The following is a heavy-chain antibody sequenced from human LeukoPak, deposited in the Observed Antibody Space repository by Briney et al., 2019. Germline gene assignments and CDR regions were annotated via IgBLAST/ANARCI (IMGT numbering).Heavy chain of an antibody. CDR3: AKVQDPTRVTTNFDL. CDR1: GFTFSTYA. V-gene: IGHV3-23*01. CDR2: ISGSGGEI. D-gene: IGHD4-17*01. J-gene: IGHJ4*02. Sequence: GGSLRLCCAASGFTFSTYAMRWVRQAPGKGLEWVSAISGSGGEIWYADSVKGRFTISRDTSKNTLYLQMSGLRAEDTAVYYCAKVQDPTRVTTNFDLWGQGTLVTVSS.